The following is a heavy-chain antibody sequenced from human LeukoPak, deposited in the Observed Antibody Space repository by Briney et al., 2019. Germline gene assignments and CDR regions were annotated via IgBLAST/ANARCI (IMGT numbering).Heavy chain of an antibody. CDR2: VIPIFGTA. J-gene: IGHJ4*02. CDR1: GGTFSSYA. CDR3: ARSVPGLIQGLSTEDIVVVPAAIYYFDY. Sequence: SVKVSCKASGGTFSSYAISWVRQAPGQGLEWMGGVIPIFGTANYAQKFQGRVTITADRSTSTAYMELSSLRSEDTAVYYCARSVPGLIQGLSTEDIVVVPAAIYYFDYWGQGTLVTVSS. D-gene: IGHD2-2*01. V-gene: IGHV1-69*06.